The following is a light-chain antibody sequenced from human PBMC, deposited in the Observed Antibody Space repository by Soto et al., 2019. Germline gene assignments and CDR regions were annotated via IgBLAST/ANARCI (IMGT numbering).Light chain of an antibody. V-gene: IGKV3D-20*02. CDR2: DAS. CDR1: QSVSSSY. Sequence: EILLTQSPGTLSLSPGERATLSCRASQSVSSSYLAWYQQKPGLAPRLLIYDASSRATGIPARFSGSGSGTDFTLTISRLEPEDFAVYYCLHRSDWRTFGRGTKVDIK. J-gene: IGKJ1*01. CDR3: LHRSDWRT.